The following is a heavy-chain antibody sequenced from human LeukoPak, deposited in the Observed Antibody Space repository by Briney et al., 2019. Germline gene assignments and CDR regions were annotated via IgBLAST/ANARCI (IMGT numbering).Heavy chain of an antibody. D-gene: IGHD7-27*01. CDR1: GFTFSNAW. J-gene: IGHJ4*02. Sequence: GGSLRLSCAASGFTFSNAWMNWVRQAPGKGLEWVGRIKGKVSGGTTDYAVPVEGRFTVSRDDSKNTVYLQMNSLKTEDTAVYYCAAGLGTSDFDYWGQGTLVTVSS. CDR2: IKGKVSGGTT. V-gene: IGHV3-15*01. CDR3: AAGLGTSDFDY.